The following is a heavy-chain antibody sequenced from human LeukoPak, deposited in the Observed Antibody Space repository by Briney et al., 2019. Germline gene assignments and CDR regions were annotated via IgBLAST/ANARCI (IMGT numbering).Heavy chain of an antibody. V-gene: IGHV1-2*02. CDR1: GYTFTVYY. CDR3: ARDQGHGGNSWDY. CDR2: INPNSGGT. D-gene: IGHD4-23*01. J-gene: IGHJ4*02. Sequence: ASVKVSCKASGYTFTVYYMHWVRQAPGQGLEWLGWINPNSGGTNYAQNFQGRVTMTRDTSISTAYMELSRLRSDDTAVYYCARDQGHGGNSWDYWGQGTLVTVSS.